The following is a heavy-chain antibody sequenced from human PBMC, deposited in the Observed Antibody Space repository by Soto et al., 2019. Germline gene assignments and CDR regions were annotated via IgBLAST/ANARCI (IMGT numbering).Heavy chain of an antibody. V-gene: IGHV4-34*01. Sequence: SETLSLTCAVYGGSFSGYYWSWIRQPPGKGLEWIGEINHSGSTNYNPSLKSRVTIPVDTSKNQFSLKLSSVTAADTAVYYCARAYGDYFYFYFFFGMDVWGQGTMFTVSS. CDR3: ARAYGDYFYFYFFFGMDV. CDR1: GGSFSGYY. J-gene: IGHJ6*02. CDR2: INHSGST. D-gene: IGHD4-17*01.